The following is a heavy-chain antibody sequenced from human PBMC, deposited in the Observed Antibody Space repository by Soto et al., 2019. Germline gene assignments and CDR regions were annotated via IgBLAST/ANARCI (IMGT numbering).Heavy chain of an antibody. Sequence: WGSLRLSCAASAFTFSSYAMSWVRQAPGKGLEWVSAISGSGGSTYYADSVKGRFTISRDNSKNTLYLQMNSLRAEDTAVYYCAKAPHYDYIWGSLIAFDIWGQGTMVTVS. CDR3: AKAPHYDYIWGSLIAFDI. V-gene: IGHV3-23*01. D-gene: IGHD3-16*01. J-gene: IGHJ3*02. CDR1: AFTFSSYA. CDR2: ISGSGGST.